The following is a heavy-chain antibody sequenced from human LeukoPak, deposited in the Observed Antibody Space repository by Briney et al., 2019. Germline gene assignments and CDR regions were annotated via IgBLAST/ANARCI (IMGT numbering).Heavy chain of an antibody. CDR1: GFTFDDYA. V-gene: IGHV3-43*02. CDR2: ISGDGGST. Sequence: GXXLRLSCAASGFTFDDYAMQWVRQAEGKGLEWVSLISGDGGSTYYGDSVKGGFTISRDNSKNSLYLQMNSLRTEDTALYYCAKTSSGYYPDYWGQGTLVTVSS. J-gene: IGHJ4*02. CDR3: AKTSSGYYPDY. D-gene: IGHD3-22*01.